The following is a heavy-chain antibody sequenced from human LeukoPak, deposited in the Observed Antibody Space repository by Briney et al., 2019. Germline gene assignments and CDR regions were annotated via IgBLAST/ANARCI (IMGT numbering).Heavy chain of an antibody. J-gene: IGHJ4*02. D-gene: IGHD5-18*01. CDR2: VSSDGSID. V-gene: IGHV3-30*03. CDR3: ATYRQVLLPFES. Sequence: PGRSLRLSCAASGFTFSNYGMHWVRQAPGKGLEWVAVVSSDGSIDYYADSLRGRFTVSRDNSKSTLSLQMNSLRAEDTAIYYCATYRQVLLPFESWGQGTLVTVSS. CDR1: GFTFSNYG.